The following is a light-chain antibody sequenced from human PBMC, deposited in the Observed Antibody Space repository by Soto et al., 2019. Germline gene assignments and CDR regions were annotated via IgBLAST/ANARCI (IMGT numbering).Light chain of an antibody. CDR2: DVS. Sequence: QSALAQPASVSGSPGQSITISCSGTSSDVGGSNYFSWYQQHPGEAPKLMIYDVSYRPSGVSNRFSGSKSGNTASLTISGLQAGDEADYFCSSYTSSAPGVLFGGGTKLTVL. J-gene: IGLJ2*01. V-gene: IGLV2-14*01. CDR3: SSYTSSAPGVL. CDR1: SSDVGGSNY.